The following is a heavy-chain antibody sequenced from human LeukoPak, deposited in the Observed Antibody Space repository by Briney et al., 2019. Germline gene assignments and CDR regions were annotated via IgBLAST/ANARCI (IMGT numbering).Heavy chain of an antibody. CDR3: ARGEPGQRYDY. V-gene: IGHV4-34*01. CDR2: INHSGST. J-gene: IGHJ4*02. D-gene: IGHD1-1*01. Sequence: SETLSLTCAVYGGSFSGYYWSWIRQPPGKGLEWIGEINHSGSTNYNPFLKSRVTISVDTSKNQFSLKLSSVTAADTAVYYCARGEPGQRYDYWGQGTLVTVSS. CDR1: GGSFSGYY.